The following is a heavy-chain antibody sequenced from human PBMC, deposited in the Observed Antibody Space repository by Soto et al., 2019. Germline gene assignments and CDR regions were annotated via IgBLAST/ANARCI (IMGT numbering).Heavy chain of an antibody. V-gene: IGHV1-3*01. D-gene: IGHD3-10*01. Sequence: ASVKVSCKASGYTFTSYAMHWVRQAPGQRLEWMGWINAGNGNTKYSQKFQGRVTITRDTSASTAYMELSSLRSEDTAVYYCARVPTFYYGSGSYMDYWGQGTLVTVSS. CDR1: GYTFTSYA. J-gene: IGHJ4*02. CDR3: ARVPTFYYGSGSYMDY. CDR2: INAGNGNT.